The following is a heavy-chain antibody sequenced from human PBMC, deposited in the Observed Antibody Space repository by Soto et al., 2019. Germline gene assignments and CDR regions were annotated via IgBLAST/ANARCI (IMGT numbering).Heavy chain of an antibody. CDR3: ARTRAVWFDP. V-gene: IGHV4-59*08. D-gene: IGHD6-19*01. CDR1: GGSSSNDY. CDR2: IYYSGST. J-gene: IGHJ5*02. Sequence: PSETLSLTCTVSGGSSSNDYWSWIRQPPGKGLEWIGYIYYSGSTNYNPSLKSRVTISVDTSKNQFSLKLSSVTAADTAVYYCARTRAVWFDPWGQGTLVTVSS.